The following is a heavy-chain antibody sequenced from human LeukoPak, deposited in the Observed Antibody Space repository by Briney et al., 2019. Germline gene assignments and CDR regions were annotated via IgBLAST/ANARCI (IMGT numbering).Heavy chain of an antibody. CDR3: AREGVAVAGGYFDY. V-gene: IGHV3-33*01. CDR2: IWYDGSNK. CDR1: GSTFSSYG. D-gene: IGHD6-19*01. J-gene: IGHJ4*02. Sequence: GGSLRLSCAASGSTFSSYGMHWVRQAPGKGLEWVAVIWYDGSNKYYADSVKGRFTIPRDNSKNTLYLQMNSLRAGDTAVYYCAREGVAVAGGYFDYWGQGTLVTVSS.